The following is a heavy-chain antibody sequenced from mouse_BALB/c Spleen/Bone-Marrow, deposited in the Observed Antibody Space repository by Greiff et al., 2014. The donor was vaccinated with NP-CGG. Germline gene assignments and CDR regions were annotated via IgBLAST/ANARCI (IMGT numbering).Heavy chain of an antibody. CDR1: GFSLTTYG. CDR2: IRTGGST. D-gene: IGHD3-1*01. CDR3: ARNHRGYYFDY. J-gene: IGHJ2*01. Sequence: VQLQQSGPGLVQPSQSLSITCTVSGFSLTTYGVHWVRQSPGKGLEWLGVIRTGGSTDYNAAFISRLSISKDNSKSQVFFEMNSLQANDTAIYYCARNHRGYYFDYWGQGTTLTVSS. V-gene: IGHV2-2*02.